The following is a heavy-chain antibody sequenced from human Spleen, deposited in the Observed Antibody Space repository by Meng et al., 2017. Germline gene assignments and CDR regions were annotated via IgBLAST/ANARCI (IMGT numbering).Heavy chain of an antibody. CDR3: AKEIRPNDY. Sequence: VQLVESGGGLGQPGGSLRLSCAVSGFTFSTSAMSWVRQAPGKGLEWVSSISISGGTTSYADSVKGRFTISRDNSKNTLYLQMNSLRADDTAVYYCAKEIRPNDYWGQGTLVPSPQ. V-gene: IGHV3-23*04. J-gene: IGHJ4*02. CDR1: GFTFSTSA. CDR2: ISISGGTT.